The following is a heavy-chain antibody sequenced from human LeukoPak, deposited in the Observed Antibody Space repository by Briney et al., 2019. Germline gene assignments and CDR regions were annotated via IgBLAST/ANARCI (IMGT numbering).Heavy chain of an antibody. J-gene: IGHJ6*02. V-gene: IGHV3-30*14. CDR3: ARESSTSDGMDV. CDR1: GFTFSSYA. Sequence: PGGSLRLSCAASGFTFSSYAMHWVRQAPGKGLEWVAVISYDGSNKYYADSVKGRFTISRDNSKNTLYLQMNSLRAEDTAVYYCARESSTSDGMDVWGQGTTVTVSS. CDR2: ISYDGSNK. D-gene: IGHD2-2*01.